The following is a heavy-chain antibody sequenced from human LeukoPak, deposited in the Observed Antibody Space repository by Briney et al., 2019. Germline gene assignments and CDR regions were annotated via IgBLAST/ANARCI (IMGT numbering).Heavy chain of an antibody. CDR2: ISGSGGST. Sequence: GGSLRLSCAASGFTFSSYAMSWVRQAPGKGLEWVSAISGSGGSTYYADSVKGRFTISRDNSKNTLYLQMNSLRAEDTAVYYCAKVEGVFVEATSAFDYWGQGTLVTVSS. CDR1: GFTFSSYA. J-gene: IGHJ4*02. CDR3: AKVEGVFVEATSAFDY. V-gene: IGHV3-23*01. D-gene: IGHD1-26*01.